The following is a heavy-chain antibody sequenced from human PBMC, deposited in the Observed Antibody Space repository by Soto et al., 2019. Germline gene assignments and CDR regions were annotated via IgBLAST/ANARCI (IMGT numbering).Heavy chain of an antibody. J-gene: IGHJ4*02. CDR2: INHSGST. Sequence: QVQLQQWGAGLLKPSETLSLTCAVYGGSFSGYYWSWIRQPPGKGLEWIGEINHSGSTNYNPSLKSRVTISVDTSKNQCSLKLSSVTAADTAVYYCASSSSTSCCGFDYWGQGTLVTVSS. CDR1: GGSFSGYY. D-gene: IGHD2-2*01. V-gene: IGHV4-34*01. CDR3: ASSSSTSCCGFDY.